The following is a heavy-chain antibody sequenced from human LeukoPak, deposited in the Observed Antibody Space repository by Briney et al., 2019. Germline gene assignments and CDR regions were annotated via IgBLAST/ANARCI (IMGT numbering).Heavy chain of an antibody. D-gene: IGHD3-22*01. J-gene: IGHJ4*02. V-gene: IGHV3-23*01. CDR2: ISGSGGST. CDR3: AKDRGIVVVTITFDY. CDR1: GFTFSSYA. Sequence: GGSLRLSCAASGFTFSSYAMSWVRQAPGKGLEWVSAISGSGGSTYYADSVKGRFTISRDYSKNTLYLQMNSLRAEDTAVYYCAKDRGIVVVTITFDYWGQGTLVTVSS.